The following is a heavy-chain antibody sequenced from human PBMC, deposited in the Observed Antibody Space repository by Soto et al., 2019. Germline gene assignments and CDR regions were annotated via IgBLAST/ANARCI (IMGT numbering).Heavy chain of an antibody. V-gene: IGHV3-23*01. CDR2: ISGSCGST. J-gene: IGHJ4*02. CDR3: AEALAVAGIRRGFDY. CDR1: GFTFSSYA. Sequence: PGGSLRLSCAASGFTFSSYAMSWVRHAPGKGLEWVSAISGSCGSTYYADSVKGRFTITRANSKSTLYLQMNSLRAEDTAVYYCAEALAVAGIRRGFDYWGQGTLVTVSS. D-gene: IGHD6-19*01.